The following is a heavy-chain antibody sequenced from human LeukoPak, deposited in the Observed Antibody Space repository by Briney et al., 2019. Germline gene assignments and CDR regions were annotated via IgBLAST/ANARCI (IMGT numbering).Heavy chain of an antibody. CDR1: GFTFSSHG. CDR3: TRDPSDSRMLNY. Sequence: GGPRRLSCAASGFTFSSHGMHWVRQAPGKGLEGVAVIWSDVSNKYYVDSVKGRFTISRDNSKNTLYLQMNSLRAEDTAVYYCTRDPSDSRMLNYWGQGTLVTVS. CDR2: IWSDVSNK. V-gene: IGHV3-33*01. J-gene: IGHJ4*02. D-gene: IGHD3-22*01.